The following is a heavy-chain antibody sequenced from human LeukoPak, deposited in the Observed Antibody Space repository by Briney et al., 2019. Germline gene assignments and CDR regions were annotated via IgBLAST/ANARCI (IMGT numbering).Heavy chain of an antibody. CDR2: IYYSGST. J-gene: IGHJ5*02. D-gene: IGHD2-2*01. Sequence: PSETLSLTCTVSGGSISSYYWSWIRQPPGKGLEWIGYIYYSGSTNYNPSLKSRVTISVDTSTNQFSLKLSSVPAADTAVYYCARAAYYCSSTSCPLPWFDPSGHGTQVTVSS. V-gene: IGHV4-59*01. CDR1: GGSISSYY. CDR3: ARAAYYCSSTSCPLPWFDP.